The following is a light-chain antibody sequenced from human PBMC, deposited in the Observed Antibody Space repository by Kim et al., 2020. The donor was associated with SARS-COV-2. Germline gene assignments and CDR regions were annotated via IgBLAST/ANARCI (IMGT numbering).Light chain of an antibody. Sequence: ASVGDRVPITCRASQTIRSYLIWYQQKPGKAPKVLIYGASSSQRGVPSRFGGSGSGTDFTLTISSLQPEDFAIYYCQQTYSAPWTFGPGTKVDIK. V-gene: IGKV1-39*01. CDR2: GAS. CDR1: QTIRSY. CDR3: QQTYSAPWT. J-gene: IGKJ1*01.